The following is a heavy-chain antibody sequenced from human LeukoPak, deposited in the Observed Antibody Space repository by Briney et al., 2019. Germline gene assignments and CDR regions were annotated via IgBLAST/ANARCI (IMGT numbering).Heavy chain of an antibody. Sequence: PGRSLRLSCTASGFTFSIYPMNWVRQAPGKGLEWVAVISSDGNNKYYADSVKGRFTISRDSSKNTLYLEVNSLRAEDTAVYYCESRGYCSGGSCYSGVFGGQGTLVAVSS. D-gene: IGHD2-15*01. CDR3: ESRGYCSGGSCYSGVF. V-gene: IGHV3-30*04. J-gene: IGHJ4*02. CDR2: ISSDGNNK. CDR1: GFTFSIYP.